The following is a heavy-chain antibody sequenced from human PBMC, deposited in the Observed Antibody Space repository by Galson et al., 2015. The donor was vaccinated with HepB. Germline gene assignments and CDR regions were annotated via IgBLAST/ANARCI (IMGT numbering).Heavy chain of an antibody. V-gene: IGHV1-18*04. J-gene: IGHJ5*02. D-gene: IGHD3-9*01. CDR2: ISAYNGNT. Sequence: SVKVSCKASGYTFTSYGISWVRQAPGQGLEWMGWISAYNGNTNYAQKLQGRVTMTTDTSTSTAYMELRSLRSDDTAVYYCARDELREVYYDILTGYQARHWFDPWGQGTLVTVSS. CDR3: ARDELREVYYDILTGYQARHWFDP. CDR1: GYTFTSYG.